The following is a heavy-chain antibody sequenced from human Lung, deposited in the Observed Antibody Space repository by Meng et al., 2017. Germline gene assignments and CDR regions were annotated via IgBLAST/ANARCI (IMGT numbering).Heavy chain of an antibody. Sequence: VQPGTGEKKPGDSVTFSCKASGYTFTSDINWVRQATGQGLEWMGWINPKSGNTCYAQKFQGRVTMTRDTSISTAYMELSSLRSEDTAVYYCARDEDISAAGKLFGDYWGQGTLVTVSS. CDR1: GYTFTSD. CDR2: INPKSGNT. D-gene: IGHD6-13*01. V-gene: IGHV1-8*01. J-gene: IGHJ4*02. CDR3: ARDEDISAAGKLFGDY.